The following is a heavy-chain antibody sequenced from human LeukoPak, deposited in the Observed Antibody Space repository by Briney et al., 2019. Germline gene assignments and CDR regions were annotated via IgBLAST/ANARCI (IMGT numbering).Heavy chain of an antibody. V-gene: IGHV3-23*01. D-gene: IGHD3-10*01. CDR2: ISGSGGGT. CDR3: ATLRGFDY. CDR1: GFTFSSYA. J-gene: IGHJ4*02. Sequence: GGSLRLSCAASGFTFSSYAMSWVRQAPEKGLEWVSTISGSGGGTYYADSVKGRFTISRDNSKNTLYLQMNSLRAEDTAVYYCATLRGFDYWGQGTLVTVSS.